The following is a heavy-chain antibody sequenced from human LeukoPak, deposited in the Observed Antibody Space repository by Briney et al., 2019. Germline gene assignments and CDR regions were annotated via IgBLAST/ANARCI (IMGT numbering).Heavy chain of an antibody. CDR3: ARDDYGGKLDI. CDR1: GFTFNNYA. J-gene: IGHJ3*02. CDR2: IWYDGSNK. V-gene: IGHV3-33*08. Sequence: PGGSLRLSCAASGFTFNNYAMNWVRQAPGKGLEWVAVIWYDGSNKYYADSVKGRFTISRDNSKNTLYLQMNSLRAEDTAVYYCARDDYGGKLDIWGQGTVVTVSS. D-gene: IGHD4-23*01.